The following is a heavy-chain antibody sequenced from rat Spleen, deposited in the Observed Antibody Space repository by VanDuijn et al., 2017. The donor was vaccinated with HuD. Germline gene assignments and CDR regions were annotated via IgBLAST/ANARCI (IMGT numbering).Heavy chain of an antibody. V-gene: IGHV2-1*01. CDR1: GFSLTSNS. CDR2: MWRSGST. CDR3: TRAPGKGYVMDA. D-gene: IGHD5-1*01. Sequence: QVQLKESGPGLVQPSQTLSLTCTVSGFSLTSNSVSWVRQPPGKGLEWMGVMWRSGSTEYNSGLKSRLSISRDTSKSQVFLKMNSLQTEDTAIYHCTRAPGKGYVMDAWGQGTAVTVSS. J-gene: IGHJ4*01.